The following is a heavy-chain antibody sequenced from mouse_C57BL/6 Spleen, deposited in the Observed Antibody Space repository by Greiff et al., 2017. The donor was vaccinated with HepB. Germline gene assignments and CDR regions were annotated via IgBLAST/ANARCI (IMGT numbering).Heavy chain of an antibody. CDR1: GYTFTSYG. J-gene: IGHJ4*01. CDR2: IYPRSGNT. CDR3: ARRGISINYVGYAMDY. Sequence: QVQLQQSGAELARPGASVKLSCKASGYTFTSYGISWVKQRTGQGLEWIGEIYPRSGNTYYNEKFKGKATLNADKSSSTAYMELRSLTSEDSAVYFCARRGISINYVGYAMDYWGQGTSVTVSS. D-gene: IGHD2-1*01. V-gene: IGHV1-81*01.